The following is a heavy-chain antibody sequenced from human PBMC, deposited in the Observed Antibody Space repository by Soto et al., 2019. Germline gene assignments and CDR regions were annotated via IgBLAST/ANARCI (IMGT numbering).Heavy chain of an antibody. D-gene: IGHD3-22*01. V-gene: IGHV3-23*01. CDR1: GFTFSTYP. CDR2: ISVSGDTT. Sequence: GGSLRLSCAASGFTFSTYPLSWVRQAPGKGLEWVSGISVSGDTTHYADSVRGRFTISRDNSKNTLYLQMNSLRAEDTAIYYCAKDRRVTMISSSSGGHGTLVTVSS. CDR3: AKDRRVTMISSSS. J-gene: IGHJ4*01.